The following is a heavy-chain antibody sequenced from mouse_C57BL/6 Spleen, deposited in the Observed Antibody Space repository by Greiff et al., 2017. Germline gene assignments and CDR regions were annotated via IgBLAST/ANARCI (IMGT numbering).Heavy chain of an antibody. Sequence: VKLQQPGAELVKPGASVKLSCKASGYTFTSYWMHWVKQRPGRGLEWIGRIDPNSGGTKYNEKFKSKATLTVDKPSSTAYMQLSSLTSEDSAVYYCAKVYYSNYNYFDYWGQGTTLTVSS. D-gene: IGHD2-5*01. CDR1: GYTFTSYW. CDR3: AKVYYSNYNYFDY. J-gene: IGHJ2*01. CDR2: IDPNSGGT. V-gene: IGHV1-72*01.